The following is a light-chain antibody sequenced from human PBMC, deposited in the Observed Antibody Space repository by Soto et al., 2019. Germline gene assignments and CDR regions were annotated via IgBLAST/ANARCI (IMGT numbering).Light chain of an antibody. CDR1: QSVSSSF. CDR3: QQYGSSPRT. CDR2: GAT. J-gene: IGKJ1*01. V-gene: IGKV3-20*01. Sequence: EIVLTQSPATLSLSPGERATLSCRASQSVSSSFLACYQQTPGQAPSLLIYGATSSATGIPDRFSGSWSGTYFTLTISRQEAEDFAEYYGQQYGSSPRTFGQGTKVEIK.